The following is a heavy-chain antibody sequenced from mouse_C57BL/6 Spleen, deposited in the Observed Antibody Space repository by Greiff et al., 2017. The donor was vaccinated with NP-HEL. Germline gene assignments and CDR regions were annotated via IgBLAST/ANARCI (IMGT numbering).Heavy chain of an antibody. CDR2: IDPSDSYT. CDR1: GYTFTSYW. J-gene: IGHJ4*01. D-gene: IGHD1-1*01. CDR3: ARSITTVVATGNYYAMDY. V-gene: IGHV1-69*01. Sequence: QVQLKQPGAELVMPGASVKLSCMASGYTFTSYWMHWVKQRPGQGLEWIGEIDPSDSYTNYNQKFKGKSTLTVDKSSSTAYMQLSSLTSEDSAVYYCARSITTVVATGNYYAMDYWGQGTSVTVSS.